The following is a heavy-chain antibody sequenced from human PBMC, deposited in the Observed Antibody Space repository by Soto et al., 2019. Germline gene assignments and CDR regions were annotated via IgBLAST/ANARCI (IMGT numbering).Heavy chain of an antibody. CDR2: ISSSSSYI. D-gene: IGHD3-22*01. V-gene: IGHV3-21*01. J-gene: IGHJ4*02. CDR1: GLTFSSYS. CDR3: ARDSDDSSGYYLLGVYYFDY. Sequence: GGSLRLSCAASGLTFSSYSMNWVRQAPGKGLEWVSSISSSSSYIYYADSVKGRFTISRDNAKNSLYLQMNSLRAEDTAVYYCARDSDDSSGYYLLGVYYFDYWGQGTLVTVSS.